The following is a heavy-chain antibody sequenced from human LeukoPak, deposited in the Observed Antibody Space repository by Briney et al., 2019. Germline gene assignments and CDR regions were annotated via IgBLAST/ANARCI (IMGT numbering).Heavy chain of an antibody. V-gene: IGHV3-23*01. Sequence: TGGSLRLSCAASGFTFSSYAMSWVRQAPGKGLEWVSAISGSGGSTYYADSVKGRFNISRDNSKNTLYLQMNSLRAEDTAVYYCAKDSGRFLEWLNYFDYWGQGTLVTVSS. D-gene: IGHD3-3*01. CDR2: ISGSGGST. J-gene: IGHJ4*02. CDR3: AKDSGRFLEWLNYFDY. CDR1: GFTFSSYA.